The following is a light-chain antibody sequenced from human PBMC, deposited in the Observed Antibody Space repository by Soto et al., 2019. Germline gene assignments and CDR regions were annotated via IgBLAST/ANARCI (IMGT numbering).Light chain of an antibody. CDR2: DVS. J-gene: IGLJ2*01. Sequence: QSALTQPRSVSGSPGQSVTISCTGTSSDVGGYNYVSWHQQHPGKAPKLMIYDVSERPSGVPDRFSGSKSGNTASLTISGLQAEDEADYYCCSYAGSYVVFGGGTKLTVL. CDR3: CSYAGSYVV. CDR1: SSDVGGYNY. V-gene: IGLV2-11*01.